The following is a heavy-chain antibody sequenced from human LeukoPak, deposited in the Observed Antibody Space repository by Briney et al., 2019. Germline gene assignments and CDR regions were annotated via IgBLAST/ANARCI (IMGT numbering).Heavy chain of an antibody. V-gene: IGHV1-3*04. CDR1: GYTFTTYA. CDR2: INTGNGDI. J-gene: IGHJ4*02. D-gene: IGHD2-2*01. Sequence: ASVKVSCKASGYTFTTYAIHWVRQAPGQRLEWMGWINTGNGDIRYSQKFQGRVTITRDTSASTAYMELSSLRSEDTAVYYCARDLCTTTSCLDYWGQGTLVTVSS. CDR3: ARDLCTTTSCLDY.